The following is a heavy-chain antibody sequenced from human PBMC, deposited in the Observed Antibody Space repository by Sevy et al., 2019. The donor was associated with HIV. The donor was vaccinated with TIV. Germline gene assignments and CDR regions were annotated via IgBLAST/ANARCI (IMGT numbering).Heavy chain of an antibody. Sequence: GGSLRLSCAASGLRFSNYNMTWVRQAPGQGLEWVACISNSSSYIYYVDPVKGRFTISRDNAKNSLYLQMNSLRAEDTAVYYCASEKEQLVLWPYYGMDVWGQGTTVTVSS. CDR3: ASEKEQLVLWPYYGMDV. V-gene: IGHV3-21*01. CDR2: ISNSSSYI. CDR1: GLRFSNYN. D-gene: IGHD6-13*01. J-gene: IGHJ6*02.